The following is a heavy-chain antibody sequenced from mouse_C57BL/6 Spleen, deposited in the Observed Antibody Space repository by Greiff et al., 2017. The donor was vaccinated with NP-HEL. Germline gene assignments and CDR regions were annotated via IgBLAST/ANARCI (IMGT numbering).Heavy chain of an antibody. CDR3: ARSGGYGYDDPFDY. Sequence: QVQLQQPGAELVMPGASVKLSCKASGYTFTSYWMHWVKQRPGQGLEWIGEIYPSDSYTNYNQKFKGKSTLTVDKSSSTAYMQLSSLTSEDSAVYYCARSGGYGYDDPFDYWGQGTTLTVSS. CDR1: GYTFTSYW. J-gene: IGHJ2*01. CDR2: IYPSDSYT. V-gene: IGHV1-69*01. D-gene: IGHD2-2*01.